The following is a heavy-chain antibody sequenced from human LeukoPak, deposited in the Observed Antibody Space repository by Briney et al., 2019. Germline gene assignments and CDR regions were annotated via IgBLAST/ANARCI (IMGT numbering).Heavy chain of an antibody. Sequence: KSSETLSLTCAVSGGSISSSNWWSWVRQPPGKGLEWIGEIYHTGRTYYNPSLKSRVTISVDTSKNQFSLKLSSVTAADTAVYYCARDSQSGQLVLSDSYYYMDVWGKGTTVTISS. CDR2: IYHTGRT. CDR3: ARDSQSGQLVLSDSYYYMDV. D-gene: IGHD6-13*01. J-gene: IGHJ6*03. CDR1: GGSISSSNW. V-gene: IGHV4-4*02.